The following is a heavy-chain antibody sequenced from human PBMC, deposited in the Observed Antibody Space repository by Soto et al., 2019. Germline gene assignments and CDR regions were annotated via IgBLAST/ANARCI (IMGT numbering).Heavy chain of an antibody. CDR3: ARGVTTVTTFDY. D-gene: IGHD4-17*01. J-gene: IGHJ4*02. CDR1: GGSISSGGYS. Sequence: TLSLTCAVSGGSISSGGYSCNWIRQPPGKGLEWIGYIYHSGSTYYNPSLKSRVTISVDRSKNQFSLKLSSVTAADTAVYYCARGVTTVTTFDYRGQGTLVTVSS. CDR2: IYHSGST. V-gene: IGHV4-30-2*01.